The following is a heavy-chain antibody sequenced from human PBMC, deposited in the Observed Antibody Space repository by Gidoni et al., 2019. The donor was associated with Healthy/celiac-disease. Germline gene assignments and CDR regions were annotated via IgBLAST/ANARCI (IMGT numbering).Heavy chain of an antibody. CDR2: IDWDDDI. V-gene: IGHV2-70*01. Sequence: QVTLRESGPALVKPTQTLTLTCTFSGFSLSTSGMCVSWIRQPPGKALEWLALIDWDDDIYYSTSLKTRLTISKDTSKNQVVLTMTNMDPVDTATYYCARASESSGGSCHDFDYWGQGTLVTVSS. CDR3: ARASESSGGSCHDFDY. J-gene: IGHJ4*02. D-gene: IGHD2-15*01. CDR1: GFSLSTSGMC.